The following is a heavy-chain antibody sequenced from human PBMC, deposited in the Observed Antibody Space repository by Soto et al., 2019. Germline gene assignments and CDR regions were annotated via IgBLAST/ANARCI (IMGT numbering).Heavy chain of an antibody. D-gene: IGHD3-3*01. CDR1: GFTFSSDG. J-gene: IGHJ6*03. CDR2: ISYDGSNK. Sequence: QVQLVESGGGVVQPGRSLRLSCAASGFTFSSDGMHWVRQAPGKGLEWVAVISYDGSNKYYADSVKGRFTISRDNSKNTLYLQMNSLRAEDTAVYYCAKVFGKGRYYYYYYMDVWGKGTTVTVSS. CDR3: AKVFGKGRYYYYYYMDV. V-gene: IGHV3-30*18.